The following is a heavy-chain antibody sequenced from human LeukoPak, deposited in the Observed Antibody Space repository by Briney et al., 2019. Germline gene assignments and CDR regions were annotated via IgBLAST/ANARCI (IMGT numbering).Heavy chain of an antibody. CDR3: AKSTSSWSEFEY. D-gene: IGHD6-13*01. CDR2: ISWDGDNT. V-gene: IGHV3-43D*03. Sequence: GGSLRPSCAASGFTFDDYAMHWVRQAPGKGLEWVSLISWDGDNTYYADSVKGRFTISRDNSKNSLYLQMNSLRGEDTALYYCAKSTSSWSEFEYWGQGTLVTVSS. J-gene: IGHJ4*02. CDR1: GFTFDDYA.